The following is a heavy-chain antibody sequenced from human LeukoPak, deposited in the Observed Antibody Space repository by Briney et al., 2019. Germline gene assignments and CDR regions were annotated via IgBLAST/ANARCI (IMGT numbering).Heavy chain of an antibody. J-gene: IGHJ6*02. CDR3: AAVGRYPTYYDSSGYYYDYGMDV. V-gene: IGHV1-58*02. Sequence: ASVKVSCKASGFTFTSSAMQWVRQARGQRLEWIGWIVVGSGNTNYAQKFQERVTITRDMSTSTAYVELSSLRSEDTAVYYCAAVGRYPTYYDSSGYYYDYGMDVWGQGTTVTVSS. CDR2: IVVGSGNT. D-gene: IGHD3-22*01. CDR1: GFTFTSSA.